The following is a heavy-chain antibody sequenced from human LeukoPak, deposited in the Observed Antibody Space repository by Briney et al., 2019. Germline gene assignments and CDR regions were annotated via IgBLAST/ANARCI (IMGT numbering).Heavy chain of an antibody. CDR1: GFTFSPYS. Sequence: GGSLRLSCAASGFTFSPYSMNWVRQAPGKGLDWVSSISSSSSYVYYADSVKGRFTISRDNAKNSLYLQMNSLRAEDTAVYYCARDNYVWGSYRYDYFDYWGQGTLVTVSS. V-gene: IGHV3-21*01. CDR3: ARDNYVWGSYRYDYFDY. D-gene: IGHD3-16*02. CDR2: ISSSSSYV. J-gene: IGHJ4*02.